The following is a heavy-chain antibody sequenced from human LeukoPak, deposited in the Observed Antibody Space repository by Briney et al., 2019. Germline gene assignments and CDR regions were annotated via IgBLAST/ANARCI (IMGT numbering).Heavy chain of an antibody. CDR3: ARAVGGSGSYYKSYYYYYYMDV. Sequence: PSETLSLTCTVSGGSISSYYWSWIRQPPGKGLEWIGYIYSSGSTNYNPSLKSRVTISVDTSKNQFSLKLSSVTAADTAVYYCARAVGGSGSYYKSYYYYYYMDVWGKGTTVTISS. J-gene: IGHJ6*03. V-gene: IGHV4-59*08. CDR2: IYSSGST. D-gene: IGHD3-10*01. CDR1: GGSISSYY.